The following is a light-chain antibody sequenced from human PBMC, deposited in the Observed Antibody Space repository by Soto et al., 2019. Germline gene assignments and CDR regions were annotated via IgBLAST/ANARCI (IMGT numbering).Light chain of an antibody. CDR3: QQYNNWPQT. V-gene: IGKV3-15*01. Sequence: EIVLTQSPATLSVSPGESATLSCRASQSISSNLAWYQQKPGQAPRLLIYDASTRATGIPARFSGSGSGTDFTLTISGLQSEDFAVYYCQQYNNWPQTFGQGTKVDIK. J-gene: IGKJ1*01. CDR2: DAS. CDR1: QSISSN.